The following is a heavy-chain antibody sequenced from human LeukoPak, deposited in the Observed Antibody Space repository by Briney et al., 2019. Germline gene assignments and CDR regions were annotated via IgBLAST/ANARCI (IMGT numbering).Heavy chain of an antibody. J-gene: IGHJ4*02. D-gene: IGHD2-2*01. CDR1: GGSISSSSYY. V-gene: IGHV4-31*03. CDR2: IYYTGST. Sequence: PSETLSLTCTVSGGSISSSSYYWGWIRQPPGKGLEWIGYIYYTGSTDYNPSLKSRVTISVDTSKNQFSLRLTSVTAADTAVYYCARVPVVWGQGTLVTVSS. CDR3: ARVPVV.